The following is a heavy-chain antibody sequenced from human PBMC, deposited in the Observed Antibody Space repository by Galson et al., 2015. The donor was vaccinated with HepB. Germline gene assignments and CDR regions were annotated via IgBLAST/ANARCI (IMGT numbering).Heavy chain of an antibody. CDR1: GGTFSSYA. V-gene: IGHV1-69*13. CDR2: IIPIFGTA. D-gene: IGHD2-15*01. CDR3: ARRGDAACLDY. J-gene: IGHJ4*02. Sequence: SVKVSCKASGGTFSSYAISWVRQAPGQGLEWMGGIIPIFGTANYAQKFQGRVTITADESTSTAYLQWSSLKASDTAMYYCARRGDAACLDYWGQGTLVTVSS.